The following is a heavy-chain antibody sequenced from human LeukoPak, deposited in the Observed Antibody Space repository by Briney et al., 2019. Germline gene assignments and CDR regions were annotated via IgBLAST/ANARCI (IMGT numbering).Heavy chain of an antibody. CDR1: GASISTYY. Sequence: SETLSLTCTVSGASISTYYWSWIRQPPGKGLEWIGYVYNSGNTYYNPSLNSRASISEDTSKNQLSLKVNSVTAADTAVYYCARHPGVGANDTFDLWGQGTMVTIPS. CDR3: ARHPGVGANDTFDL. D-gene: IGHD1-26*01. J-gene: IGHJ3*01. V-gene: IGHV4-59*08. CDR2: VYNSGNT.